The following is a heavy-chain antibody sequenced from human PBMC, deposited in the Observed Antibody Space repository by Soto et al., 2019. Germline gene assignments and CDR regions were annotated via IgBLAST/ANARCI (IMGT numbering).Heavy chain of an antibody. D-gene: IGHD3-10*01. CDR3: ARLVYDTRLNYMYFDF. J-gene: IGHJ4*02. CDR1: GVSISSGNW. V-gene: IGHV4-4*02. Sequence: PSETLSLTCAVSGVSISSGNWWTWVRQSPQRGLEYIGEIFYDGTANYYPSFERRVAISVDPSKNQFSLKLTSVTAADTAIYFCARLVYDTRLNYMYFDFWGQGTLVTVSS. CDR2: IFYDGTA.